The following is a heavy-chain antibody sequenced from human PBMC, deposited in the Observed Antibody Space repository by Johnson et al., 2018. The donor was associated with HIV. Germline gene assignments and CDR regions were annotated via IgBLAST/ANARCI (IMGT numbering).Heavy chain of an antibody. CDR2: ITWNSGSI. Sequence: EVQLVESGGGLIQPGGSLRLSCAVSGFTVRNNYMSWVRQAPGKGLEWVSGITWNSGSIGYADSVKGRFTISRDNAKNSLYLQMNSLRAEDTALYYCAKDLFRWELLPRAFDIWGQGTMVTVSS. CDR1: GFTVRNNY. CDR3: AKDLFRWELLPRAFDI. V-gene: IGHV3-9*01. J-gene: IGHJ3*02. D-gene: IGHD1-26*01.